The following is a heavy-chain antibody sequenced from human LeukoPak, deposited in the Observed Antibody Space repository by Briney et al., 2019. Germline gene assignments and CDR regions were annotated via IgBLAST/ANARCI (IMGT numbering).Heavy chain of an antibody. Sequence: SETLSITCTVSGGSISSYYWSWIRQPPGKGLEWIGYIYYSGSTNYNPSLKSRVTISVDTSKNQFSLKLSSVTAADTAVYYCARDSPPGDYFDYWGQGTLVTVSS. CDR1: GGSISSYY. CDR3: ARDSPPGDYFDY. CDR2: IYYSGST. D-gene: IGHD1-1*01. V-gene: IGHV4-59*01. J-gene: IGHJ4*02.